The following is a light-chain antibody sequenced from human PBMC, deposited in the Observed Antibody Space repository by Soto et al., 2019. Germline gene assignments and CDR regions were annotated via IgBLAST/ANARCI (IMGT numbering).Light chain of an antibody. CDR2: AAS. V-gene: IGKV1-39*01. Sequence: DIQMTQSPFSLSASVGDRVTITCRASQSISSYLNWYQQKPGKAPTLLIYAASSLQSGVPSRFSGSGSGTDFTLTISSLQPEDFATYYCQQSFSSPWTFGQGAKVEIK. CDR1: QSISSY. J-gene: IGKJ1*01. CDR3: QQSFSSPWT.